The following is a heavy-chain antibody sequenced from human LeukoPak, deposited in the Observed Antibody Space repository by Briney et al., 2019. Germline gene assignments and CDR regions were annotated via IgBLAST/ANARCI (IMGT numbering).Heavy chain of an antibody. Sequence: GGALRLSCAASGFTFSSYAMSWVRQAPGEGLEWVSTVSGSSDTTYFSDSVKGRFTISRDNSKNTLYLQMNSLRAEDTAVYYCAKEPLSGGAYYFDHWGQGTLVTVSS. CDR1: GFTFSSYA. CDR3: AKEPLSGGAYYFDH. CDR2: VSGSSDTT. V-gene: IGHV3-23*01. D-gene: IGHD3-10*01. J-gene: IGHJ4*02.